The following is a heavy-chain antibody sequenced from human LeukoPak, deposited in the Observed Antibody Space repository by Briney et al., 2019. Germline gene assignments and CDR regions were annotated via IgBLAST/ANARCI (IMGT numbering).Heavy chain of an antibody. CDR1: GYSFTSYW. D-gene: IGHD1-1*01. CDR3: ARGLRGTTYYYYYGMDD. V-gene: IGHV5-51*01. CDR2: IYPGDSDT. Sequence: GESLKISCKGSGYSFTSYWIGWVRQMPGKGLEWMGIIYPGDSDTRYSPSFQGQVTISADKSISTAYLQWSSLKASDTAMYYCARGLRGTTYYYYYGMDDWGQGTTVTVSS. J-gene: IGHJ6*02.